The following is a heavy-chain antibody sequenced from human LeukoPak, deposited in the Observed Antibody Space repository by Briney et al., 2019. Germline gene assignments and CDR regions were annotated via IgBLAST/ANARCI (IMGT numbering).Heavy chain of an antibody. V-gene: IGHV3-15*01. CDR1: GFTIGTAW. J-gene: IGHJ6*04. CDR2: IKSEGEGATT. Sequence: GGSLRLSCVSSGFTIGTAWMSWVRQAPGKGLEWLGHIKSEGEGATTDYAAPAKGRFAISRDDSKNMIYLQMSSLKIDDTAIYYCIAHFPYFYGFDVWGKGATVTVSS. CDR3: IAHFPYFYGFDV. D-gene: IGHD3-3*02.